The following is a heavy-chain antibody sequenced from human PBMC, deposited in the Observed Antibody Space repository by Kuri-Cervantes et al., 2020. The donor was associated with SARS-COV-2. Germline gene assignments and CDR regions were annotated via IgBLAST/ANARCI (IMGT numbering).Heavy chain of an antibody. CDR3: ARDPGWELLSYYYMGV. Sequence: SETLSLTCTVSGGSISSYYWSWIRQPAGKGLEWIGRIYTSGSTNYNPSLKSRVTISVDTSKNQFSLKLSSVTAADTAVYYCARDPGWELLSYYYMGVWGKGTTVTVSS. CDR1: GGSISSYY. J-gene: IGHJ6*03. CDR2: IYTSGST. V-gene: IGHV4-4*07. D-gene: IGHD1-26*01.